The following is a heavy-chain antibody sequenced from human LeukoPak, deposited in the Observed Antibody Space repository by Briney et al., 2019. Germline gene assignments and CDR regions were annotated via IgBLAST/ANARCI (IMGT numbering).Heavy chain of an antibody. CDR2: IKSKTDGGTT. CDR3: TTDFAVEMATIMVY. CDR1: GFTFSNAW. D-gene: IGHD5-24*01. Sequence: GGSLRLSCAASGFTFSNAWMSWVRQAPGKGLEWVGRIKSKTDGGTTDYAAPVKGRFTISRDDSKNTLYLQMNSLKTEDTAVYHCTTDFAVEMATIMVYWGQGTLVTVSP. V-gene: IGHV3-15*01. J-gene: IGHJ4*02.